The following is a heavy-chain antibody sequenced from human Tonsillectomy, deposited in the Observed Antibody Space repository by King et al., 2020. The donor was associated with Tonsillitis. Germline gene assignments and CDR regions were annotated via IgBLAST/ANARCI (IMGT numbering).Heavy chain of an antibody. V-gene: IGHV3-13*01. CDR2: IGTAGDT. D-gene: IGHD4-23*01. J-gene: IGHJ4*02. CDR1: GFTFSSYD. CDR3: ARAYPRCGYGGNYFDY. Sequence: VQLVEFGGGLVQPGGSLRLSCAASGFTFSSYDMHWVRQATGKGLEWVSAIGTAGDTYYPGSVQGRFTISRENAKNSLYLQMNSLRAGDTAVYYGARAYPRCGYGGNYFDYWSQGTLVTVSS.